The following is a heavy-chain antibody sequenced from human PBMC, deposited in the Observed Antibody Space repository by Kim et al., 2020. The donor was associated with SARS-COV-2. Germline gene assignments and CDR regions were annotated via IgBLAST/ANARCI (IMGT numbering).Heavy chain of an antibody. D-gene: IGHD2-8*02. CDR2: ST. J-gene: IGHJ6*02. V-gene: IGHV3-66*01. CDR3: ARDLVVSGMDV. Sequence: STYYADSVKGRLPISRDNSKNTLYLQMNSLRAEDTAVYYCARDLVVSGMDVWGQGTTVTVSS.